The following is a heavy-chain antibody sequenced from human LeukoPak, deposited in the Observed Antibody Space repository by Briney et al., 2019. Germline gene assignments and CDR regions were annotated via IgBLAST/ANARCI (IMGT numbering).Heavy chain of an antibody. D-gene: IGHD4-17*01. Sequence: GGSLRLSCAASGFTFDDYALHWVRQAPGKGLEWVSGISWNSGSIGYADSVKGRFTISRDNAKNSLYLQMNSLRAEDTALYYCAKDMGYDYGDQSAFDIWGQGTMVTVSS. CDR2: ISWNSGSI. CDR1: GFTFDDYA. CDR3: AKDMGYDYGDQSAFDI. V-gene: IGHV3-9*01. J-gene: IGHJ3*02.